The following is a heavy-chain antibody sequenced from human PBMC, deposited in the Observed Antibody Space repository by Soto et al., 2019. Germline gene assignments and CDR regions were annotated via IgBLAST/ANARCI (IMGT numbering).Heavy chain of an antibody. V-gene: IGHV4-39*01. CDR3: VKNLPTPGCFDF. CDR2: MYYSGKT. J-gene: IGHJ4*02. D-gene: IGHD2-2*01. Sequence: SETLSLTCTLSGASITSTTYFWAWIRKPPGKGLEWVGSMYYSGKTHYNPSLKSRVTISVDRSKNQFSLQMSSVTAEDTAVYSCVKNLPTPGCFDFWGPGSLVT. CDR1: GASITSTTYF.